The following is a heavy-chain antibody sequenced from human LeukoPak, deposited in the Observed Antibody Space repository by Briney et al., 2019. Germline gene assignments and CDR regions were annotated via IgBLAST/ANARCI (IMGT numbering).Heavy chain of an antibody. CDR1: GYTFTNQA. V-gene: IGHV1-69*04. J-gene: IGHJ4*02. CDR2: IIPILGTA. D-gene: IGHD3-22*01. Sequence: SVKVSCKASGYTFTNQAITWVRQAPGEGLEWMGRIIPILGTANYAQKFQGTVTITADKSTSTTYLELSSLRSEDTAMYYCVSTYYYDSGGSPDYWGQGTLVIVSS. CDR3: VSTYYYDSGGSPDY.